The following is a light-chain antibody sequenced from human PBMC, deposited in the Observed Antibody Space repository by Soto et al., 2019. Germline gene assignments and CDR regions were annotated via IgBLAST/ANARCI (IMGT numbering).Light chain of an antibody. CDR2: GAS. V-gene: IGKV3-20*01. CDR3: QQYGSSPLWT. Sequence: GSTRTQRALSLSPGERATLSCRASQSVSSSSLAWYQQKPGQAPRLXVYGASSRATGIPDRFSGSGSGTDLTLTISRLETEDFAAYYCQQYGSSPLWTFGQGTKVDIK. CDR1: QSVSSSS. J-gene: IGKJ1*01.